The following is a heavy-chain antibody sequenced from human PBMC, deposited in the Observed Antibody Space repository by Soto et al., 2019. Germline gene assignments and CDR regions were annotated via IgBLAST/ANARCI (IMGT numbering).Heavy chain of an antibody. CDR1: GGSISSGGYY. CDR3: ARFSDFWSGYYSYNWFDP. CDR2: IYYSGST. V-gene: IGHV4-31*03. J-gene: IGHJ5*02. D-gene: IGHD3-3*01. Sequence: SETLSLTCTVSGGSISSGGYYWSWIRQHPGKGLEWIGYIYYSGSTYYNPSLKSRVTISVDTSKNQFSLKLSSVTAADTAVYYCARFSDFWSGYYSYNWFDPWGQGTLVTASS.